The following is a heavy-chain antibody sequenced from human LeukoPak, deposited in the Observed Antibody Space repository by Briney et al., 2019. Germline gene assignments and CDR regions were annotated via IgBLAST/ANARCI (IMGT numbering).Heavy chain of an antibody. D-gene: IGHD5-24*01. Sequence: GGSLRLSCAASGFTFSSYSMNWVRQAPGKGLEWVSYISSSSSTIYYADSVKGRFTISRDNAKNSVYLQMNSLRAEDTAVYYCAREDVYNWFDPWGQGTLVTVSS. V-gene: IGHV3-48*04. CDR2: ISSSSSTI. CDR3: AREDVYNWFDP. CDR1: GFTFSSYS. J-gene: IGHJ5*02.